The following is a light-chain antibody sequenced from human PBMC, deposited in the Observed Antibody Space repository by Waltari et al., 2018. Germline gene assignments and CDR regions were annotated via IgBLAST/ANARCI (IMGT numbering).Light chain of an antibody. CDR2: GAS. CDR3: QQSDSLPGT. CDR1: QTISRSH. J-gene: IGKJ2*01. V-gene: IGKV3-20*01. Sequence: ETVLTQFPGTLSLSPGDSATLSCRASQTISRSHLAWDQQKPGRSPRLLIYGASQRATGVPDRFSGSGSGTDFSLTISSLEPEDLAVYYCQQSDSLPGTFGQGTKLEIK.